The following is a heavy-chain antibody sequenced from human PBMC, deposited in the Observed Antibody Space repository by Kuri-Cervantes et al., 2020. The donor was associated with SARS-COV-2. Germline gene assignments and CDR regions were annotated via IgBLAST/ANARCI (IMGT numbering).Heavy chain of an antibody. D-gene: IGHD3-3*01. CDR3: AKDGGVFWSGYYSH. CDR2: ISYDGSNK. CDR1: GFTFSSYA. Sequence: GESLKISCAASGFTFSSYAMHWVRQAPGKGLEWVAVISYDGSNKYYADSVKGRFTISRDNSKNTLYLQMNSLRAEDTAVYYCAKDGGVFWSGYYSHWGQGTLVTVSS. J-gene: IGHJ4*02. V-gene: IGHV3-30-3*01.